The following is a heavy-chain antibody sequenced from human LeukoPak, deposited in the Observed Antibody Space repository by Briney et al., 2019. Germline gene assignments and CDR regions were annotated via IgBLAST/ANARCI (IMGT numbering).Heavy chain of an antibody. CDR3: ARGSYSGSYWQDAFDI. D-gene: IGHD1-26*01. Sequence: GRSLRLSCAASGFTFSSYGMHWVRQAPGKGLEWVAVISYDGSNKYYADSVKGRFTISRDNSKNTLYLQMNSLRAEDTAVYYCARGSYSGSYWQDAFDIWGQGTMVIVSS. J-gene: IGHJ3*02. CDR1: GFTFSSYG. CDR2: ISYDGSNK. V-gene: IGHV3-30*03.